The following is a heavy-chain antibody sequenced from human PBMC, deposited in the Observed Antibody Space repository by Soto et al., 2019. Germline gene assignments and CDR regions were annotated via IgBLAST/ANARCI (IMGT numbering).Heavy chain of an antibody. CDR3: ARGYYYGAGSYYPLVY. CDR2: LYTSGST. V-gene: IGHV4-4*07. Sequence: SETLSLTCTVSGGSISSYYWSWIRQPAGKGLEWIGRLYTSGSTNYNPSLKSRVTMSVDTSKNQFSLKLSSVTAADTAVYYCARGYYYGAGSYYPLVYWGQGTLVTVS. J-gene: IGHJ4*02. CDR1: GGSISSYY. D-gene: IGHD3-10*01.